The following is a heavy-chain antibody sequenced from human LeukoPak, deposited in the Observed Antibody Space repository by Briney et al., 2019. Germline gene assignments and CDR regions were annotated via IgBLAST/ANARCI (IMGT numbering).Heavy chain of an antibody. CDR2: TYYRSKWYN. D-gene: IGHD6-13*01. CDR3: ARAGGIAAAGRGSDFDP. V-gene: IGHV6-1*01. J-gene: IGHJ5*02. Sequence: SQTLSLTCAISGDSVSSNSAAWNWIRQSPSRGLEWLGRTYYRSKWYNDYAVSVKSRITINPDTSKNQFSLQLNSVTPEDTAVYYGARAGGIAAAGRGSDFDPWCQGTLGTVSS. CDR1: GDSVSSNSAA.